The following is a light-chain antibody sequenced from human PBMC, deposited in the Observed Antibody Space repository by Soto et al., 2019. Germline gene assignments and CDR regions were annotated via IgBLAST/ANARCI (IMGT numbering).Light chain of an antibody. J-gene: IGKJ1*01. CDR1: QSFSTY. Sequence: DIFLTQSPATLSLSPGGIATFPCRASQSFSTYLAWYQQKSGQAPRLLIYDTSNRATGIPARFSGSGSGTDFTLTISSLEPEDFALYYCQHRANWPWTFGQGTKVDIK. V-gene: IGKV3-11*01. CDR3: QHRANWPWT. CDR2: DTS.